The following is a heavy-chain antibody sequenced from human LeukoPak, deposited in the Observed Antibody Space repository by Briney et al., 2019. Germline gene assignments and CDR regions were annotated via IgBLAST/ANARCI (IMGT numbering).Heavy chain of an antibody. CDR3: ARRQWLVGVFDY. J-gene: IGHJ4*02. Sequence: SETLSLTCTVSGGSISSSSYYWGWIRQPPGKGLEWIGSIYYSGSTYYNPSLKSRVTISVDTSKNQFSLKLSSVTATDTAVYYCARRQWLVGVFDYWGQGTLVTVSS. CDR2: IYYSGST. D-gene: IGHD6-19*01. CDR1: GGSISSSSYY. V-gene: IGHV4-39*07.